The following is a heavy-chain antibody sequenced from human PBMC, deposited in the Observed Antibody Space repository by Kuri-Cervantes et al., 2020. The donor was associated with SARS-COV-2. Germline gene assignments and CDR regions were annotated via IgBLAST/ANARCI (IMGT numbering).Heavy chain of an antibody. Sequence: ASVKVSCKPSGYTFTGYYMHWVRQAPGQGREWMGWVNPNRGGTNYAQKFQGWVTMTRDTSISTAYMELSRLRSDDTAVYYCARQVVVPAYGMDVWGQGTTVTVSS. D-gene: IGHD2-2*01. CDR1: GYTFTGYY. V-gene: IGHV1-2*04. CDR3: ARQVVVPAYGMDV. CDR2: VNPNRGGT. J-gene: IGHJ6*02.